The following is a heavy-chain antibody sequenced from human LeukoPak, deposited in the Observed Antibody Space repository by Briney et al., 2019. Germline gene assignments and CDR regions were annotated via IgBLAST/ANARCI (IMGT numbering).Heavy chain of an antibody. CDR1: GGSISSHY. CDR2: IYYSGST. J-gene: IGHJ6*03. Sequence: SETLSLTCTVSGGSISSHYWSWIRQPPGKGLEWIGYIYYSGSTNYNPSLKSRVTISVDTSKNQFSLKLSSVTAADTAVYYCAREKAAAGTGVGAYYYYYYMDVWGKGTTVTVSS. V-gene: IGHV4-59*11. CDR3: AREKAAAGTGVGAYYYYYYMDV. D-gene: IGHD6-13*01.